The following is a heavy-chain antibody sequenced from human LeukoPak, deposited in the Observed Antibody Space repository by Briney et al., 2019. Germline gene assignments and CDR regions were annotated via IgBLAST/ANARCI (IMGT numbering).Heavy chain of an antibody. CDR2: ISAYNGNT. D-gene: IGHD7-27*01. Sequence: ASVKVSCKASGYTFTSYGISWVRQAPGQGLEWMGWISAYNGNTNYAQKFQGRVTMTTDTSTSTAYMELRSLSSDDAAMFYCARKAITWGALKYFDLWGRGTLVTVSS. V-gene: IGHV1-18*01. CDR1: GYTFTSYG. J-gene: IGHJ2*01. CDR3: ARKAITWGALKYFDL.